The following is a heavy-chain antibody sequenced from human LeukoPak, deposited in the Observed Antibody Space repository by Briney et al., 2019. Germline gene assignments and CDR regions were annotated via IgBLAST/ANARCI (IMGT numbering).Heavy chain of an antibody. D-gene: IGHD4-17*01. J-gene: IGHJ3*02. V-gene: IGHV4-38-2*02. CDR1: GYSISSGYY. Sequence: KPSETLSLTCTASGYSISSGYYWGWIRQPPGKGLEWIGSIYHSGSTYYNPSLKSRVTISVDTSKNQFSLKLSSVTAADTAVYYCASKVTTDAFDIWGQGTMVTVSS. CDR2: IYHSGST. CDR3: ASKVTTDAFDI.